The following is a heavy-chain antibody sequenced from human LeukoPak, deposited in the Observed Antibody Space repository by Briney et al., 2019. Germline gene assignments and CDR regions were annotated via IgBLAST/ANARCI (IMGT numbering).Heavy chain of an antibody. CDR2: MNPNSGNT. Sequence: ASVKVSCKASGYTFTSYDINWVRQATGRGLEWMGWMNPNSGNTGYAQKFQGRVTITRNTSISTAYMGLSSLRSEDTAVYYCASSIAVAGTGWFDPWGQGTLVTVSS. D-gene: IGHD6-19*01. CDR3: ASSIAVAGTGWFDP. J-gene: IGHJ5*02. CDR1: GYTFTSYD. V-gene: IGHV1-8*03.